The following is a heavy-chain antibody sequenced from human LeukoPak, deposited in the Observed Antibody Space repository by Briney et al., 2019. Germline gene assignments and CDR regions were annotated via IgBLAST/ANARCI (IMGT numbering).Heavy chain of an antibody. J-gene: IGHJ6*03. V-gene: IGHV3-21*01. CDR3: ARDLLGYNYHYMDV. CDR2: ISSSSSYI. Sequence: GGSLRLSCAASGLTFSSFSMNWVRQAPGKGLEWVSSISSSSSYIYYADSVKGRFTISRDNAKNSLYLQMNSLRAEDTALYYCARDLLGYNYHYMDVWGKGTTVTVSS. CDR1: GLTFSSFS. D-gene: IGHD3-22*01.